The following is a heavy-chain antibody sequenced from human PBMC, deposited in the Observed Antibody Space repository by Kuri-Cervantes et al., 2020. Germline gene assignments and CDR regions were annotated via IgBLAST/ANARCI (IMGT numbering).Heavy chain of an antibody. CDR2: IYSGGST. CDR1: GFTVSSNY. Sequence: GGSLRLSCAASGFTVSSNYMSWVRQAPGKGLEWVSVIYSGGSTYYADSVKSRFTISRDNSKNTLYLQMNSLRAEDTAVYYCARDPTVTTWWDAFDIWGQGTMVTVSS. J-gene: IGHJ3*02. D-gene: IGHD4-17*01. CDR3: ARDPTVTTWWDAFDI. V-gene: IGHV3-66*01.